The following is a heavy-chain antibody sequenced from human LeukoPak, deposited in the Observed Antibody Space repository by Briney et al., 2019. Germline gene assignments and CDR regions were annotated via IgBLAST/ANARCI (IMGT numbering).Heavy chain of an antibody. V-gene: IGHV3-7*01. CDR1: GFTFSSYW. CDR2: IKQDGSEK. J-gene: IGHJ4*02. Sequence: GGSLRLSCAASGFTFSSYWMSWVRQAPGKGLEWVANIKQDGSEKYYVDSVKGRFTISRDNAKNSLYLQMNSLRAEDTAVYYCARSYYYESSGQNIDYWGQGTLVTVSS. CDR3: ARSYYYESSGQNIDY. D-gene: IGHD3-22*01.